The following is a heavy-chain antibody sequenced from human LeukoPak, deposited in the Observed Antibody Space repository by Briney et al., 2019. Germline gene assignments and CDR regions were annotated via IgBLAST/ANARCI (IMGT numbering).Heavy chain of an antibody. V-gene: IGHV3-23*01. CDR2: IGTNEQRT. CDR3: AKDLDSTDLYDNAD. D-gene: IGHD6-19*01. CDR1: GFTFSRYA. Sequence: GGSLRLSCVASGFTFSRYAMNWVRQTPGKGLEWVSLIGTNEQRTHYADSVKGRSTISRDNSKNTLFLQMNSLRAEDTAVYYCAKDLDSTDLYDNADWGQGTLVTVSS. J-gene: IGHJ1*01.